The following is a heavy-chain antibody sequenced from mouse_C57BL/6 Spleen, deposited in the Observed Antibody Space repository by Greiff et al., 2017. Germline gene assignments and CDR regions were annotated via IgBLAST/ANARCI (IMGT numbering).Heavy chain of an antibody. Sequence: EVQLVESEGDLVKPGGSLKLSCAASGFTFSSYGMSWVRQTPDKRLEWVATISSGGSYTYYPDSVKGRFTISRDNAKNTLYLQMSSLKSEDTAMYYCARHEGTTVPHGYYYAMDYWGQGTSVTVSS. J-gene: IGHJ4*01. V-gene: IGHV5-6*01. D-gene: IGHD1-1*01. CDR3: ARHEGTTVPHGYYYAMDY. CDR1: GFTFSSYG. CDR2: ISSGGSYT.